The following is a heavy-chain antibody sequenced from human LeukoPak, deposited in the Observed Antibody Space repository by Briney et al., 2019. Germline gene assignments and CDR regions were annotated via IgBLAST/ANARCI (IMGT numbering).Heavy chain of an antibody. CDR3: AREVVSYGFFDY. CDR1: GGTFSSYA. Sequence: GASVKVSCKASGGTFSSYAISWVRQAPGQGLEWMGWISAYNGSTNYAQKLQGRVTMTTDTSTSTAYMELRSLRSDDTAVYYCAREVVSYGFFDYWGQGTLVTVSS. V-gene: IGHV1-18*01. CDR2: ISAYNGST. J-gene: IGHJ4*02. D-gene: IGHD5-18*01.